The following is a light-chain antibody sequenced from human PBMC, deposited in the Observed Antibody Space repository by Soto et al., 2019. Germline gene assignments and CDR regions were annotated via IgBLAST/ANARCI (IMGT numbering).Light chain of an antibody. CDR1: TGAVSSDNY. J-gene: IGLJ2*01. CDR3: RLYYAGAPGA. V-gene: IGLV7-43*01. Sequence: QAVLTQDRTLTVSPGRTVTLTCACSTGAVSSDNYPNWYQQKPGQAPRALIYGTNRQHSWAPARFSGSLLGGKAALTLSGVQPEDEADYYCRLYYAGAPGAFGGGTKLTVL. CDR2: GTN.